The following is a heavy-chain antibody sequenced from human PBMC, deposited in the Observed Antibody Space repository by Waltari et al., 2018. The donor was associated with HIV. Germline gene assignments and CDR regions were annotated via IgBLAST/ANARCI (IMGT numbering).Heavy chain of an antibody. CDR1: GYSISSGYY. J-gene: IGHJ4*02. Sequence: QVQLQESGPGLVKPSETLSLTCAVSGYSISSGYYWGWIRQPPGKGLEWIGSSYHSGSTYYNPSLKSRVTISVDTSKNQFSLKLSSVTAADTAVYYCARVRGIAVAGFDYWGQGTLVTVSS. D-gene: IGHD6-19*01. CDR3: ARVRGIAVAGFDY. CDR2: SYHSGST. V-gene: IGHV4-38-2*01.